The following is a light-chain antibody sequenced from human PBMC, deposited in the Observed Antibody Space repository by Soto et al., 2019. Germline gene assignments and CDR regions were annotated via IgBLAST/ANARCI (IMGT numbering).Light chain of an antibody. Sequence: QSALPKPASVSGPPARSIAVSCTGTSSAVGGYNYVSWYQQHPGKAPKLMISDVSNRPSGVSNRFSGSKSGNTASLTISGLQAEDEADYSCSSYPSSSTHVFGTGTKVTVL. CDR1: SSAVGGYNY. V-gene: IGLV2-14*01. J-gene: IGLJ1*01. CDR3: SSYPSSSTHV. CDR2: DVS.